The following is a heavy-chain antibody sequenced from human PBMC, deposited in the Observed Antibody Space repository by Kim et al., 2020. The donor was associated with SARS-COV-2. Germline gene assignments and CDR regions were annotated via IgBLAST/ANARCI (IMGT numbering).Heavy chain of an antibody. CDR3: ARGQLWDNYAFDI. J-gene: IGHJ3*02. CDR2: IWYDGSNK. Sequence: GGSLRLSCAASGGTFSSYGMHWGRQAPGKGLEWVAVIWYDGSNKYYADSVKGRFTISRDNSKNTLYLQMNSQRAEDTAVYYCARGQLWDNYAFDIWGQGTKVTVSS. V-gene: IGHV3-33*01. CDR1: GGTFSSYG. D-gene: IGHD5-18*01.